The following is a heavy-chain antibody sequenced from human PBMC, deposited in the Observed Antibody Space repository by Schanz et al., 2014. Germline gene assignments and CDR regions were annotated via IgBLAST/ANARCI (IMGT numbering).Heavy chain of an antibody. CDR1: GYTFTSYD. V-gene: IGHV1-8*01. D-gene: IGHD3-16*01. J-gene: IGHJ4*02. Sequence: QVQLVQSGAEVKKPGASVKVSCKASGYTFTSYDINWVRQATGQGLEWMGWMNSKTGNTGYAQRFLGRVTMTRNTSITTAYLELSSLRSVDTAVYYCTKGRTFGRWGQGTLVTVSS. CDR2: MNSKTGNT. CDR3: TKGRTFGR.